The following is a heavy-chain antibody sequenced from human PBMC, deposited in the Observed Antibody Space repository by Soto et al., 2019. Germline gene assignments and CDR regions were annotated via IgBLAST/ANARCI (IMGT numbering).Heavy chain of an antibody. V-gene: IGHV5-10-1*01. D-gene: IGHD6-13*01. CDR2: IDPSDSYT. CDR3: ARHPRIATRESFQH. CDR1: GYSFTSYW. J-gene: IGHJ1*01. Sequence: EVQLVQAGAEVKKPGASLRISCKGSGYSFTSYWISWVRQMPGKGLEWMGRIDPSDSYTNYSPSFQGHVTISADKSISTSYLQWSSLKASDTAMYYCARHPRIATRESFQHWGQGNLVTVSS.